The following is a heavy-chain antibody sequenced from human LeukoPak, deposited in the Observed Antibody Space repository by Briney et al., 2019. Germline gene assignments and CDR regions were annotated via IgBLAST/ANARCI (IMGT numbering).Heavy chain of an antibody. D-gene: IGHD3-3*01. J-gene: IGHJ4*02. CDR3: ASLDFWSGYYVGGDY. CDR1: GFTFSSYS. V-gene: IGHV3-21*01. Sequence: GGSLRLSCAASGFTFSSYSMNWVRQAPGKGLEWVSSISSSSSYIYYADSVKGRFTISRDNAKNSLYLQMNSLRAEDTAVYYCASLDFWSGYYVGGDYWGRGTLVIVSS. CDR2: ISSSSSYI.